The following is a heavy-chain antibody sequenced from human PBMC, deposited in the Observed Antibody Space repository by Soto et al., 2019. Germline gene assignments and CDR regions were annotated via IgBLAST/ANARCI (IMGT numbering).Heavy chain of an antibody. CDR2: INHSGST. D-gene: IGHD2-15*01. CDR1: GGSFSGYY. CDR3: ARGFRYCSGGSCYYYYGMDV. Sequence: PSETLSLTCAVYGGSFSGYYWIWIRQPPGKGLEWIGEINHSGSTNYNPSLKSRVTISVDTSKNQFSLKLSSVTAADTAVYYCARGFRYCSGGSCYYYYGMDVWGQGTTVTVSS. V-gene: IGHV4-34*01. J-gene: IGHJ6*02.